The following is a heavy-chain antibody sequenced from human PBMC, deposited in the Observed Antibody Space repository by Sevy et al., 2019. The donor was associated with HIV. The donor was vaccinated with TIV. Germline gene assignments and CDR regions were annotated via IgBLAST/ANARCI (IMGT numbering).Heavy chain of an antibody. CDR2: ISTNGRSA. J-gene: IGHJ6*02. V-gene: IGHV3-23*01. CDR3: AKGYCSGGSCPRDYYYYGMDV. CDR1: GFTFSTYA. D-gene: IGHD2-15*01. Sequence: GGSLRLSCAASGFTFSTYAMNWVRQAPGKGLEWVSSISTNGRSAYYTDSVEGRFIISRDNSKNTLYLQMNSLRADDTAVYYCAKGYCSGGSCPRDYYYYGMDVWGQGTTVTVSS.